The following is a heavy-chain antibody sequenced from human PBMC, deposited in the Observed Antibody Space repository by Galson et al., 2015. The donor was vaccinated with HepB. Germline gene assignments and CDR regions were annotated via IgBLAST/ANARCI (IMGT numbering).Heavy chain of an antibody. V-gene: IGHV1-46*01. D-gene: IGHD1-1*01. Sequence: SVKVSCKASECTFTTYSEAWVRQAPGQGLEWMGMINPSGDNTSYTQKFQGRFRMTRDKSTYAVYMELSSLRSDDTAVYYCAIQLASRAPIADWGQGTLVTVSS. CDR1: ECTFTTYS. J-gene: IGHJ4*02. CDR3: AIQLASRAPIAD. CDR2: INPSGDNT.